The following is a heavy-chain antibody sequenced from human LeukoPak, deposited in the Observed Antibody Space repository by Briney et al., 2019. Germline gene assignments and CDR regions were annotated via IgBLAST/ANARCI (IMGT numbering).Heavy chain of an antibody. CDR3: ASGELSTTFDY. D-gene: IGHD3-16*02. CDR1: GGSISSYS. J-gene: IGHJ4*02. V-gene: IGHV4-59*01. CDR2: IYYSGST. Sequence: SETLSLTCTVYGGSISSYSWSWTRQPPGKGLEWIGYIYYSGSTNYNPSLKSRVTISVDTSKNQFSLKLSSVTAADTAVYYCASGELSTTFDYWGQGTLVTVSS.